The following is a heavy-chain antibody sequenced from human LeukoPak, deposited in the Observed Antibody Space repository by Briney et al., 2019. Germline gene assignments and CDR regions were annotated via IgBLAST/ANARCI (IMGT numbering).Heavy chain of an antibody. CDR2: ISYDGSNK. CDR1: GSTFSSYA. CDR3: ASGFAYQYFDS. V-gene: IGHV3-30*01. Sequence: GGSLRLSCAASGSTFSSYAMHWVRQAPGKGLEWVAVISYDGSNKYYADSVKGRFTISRDNSKNTLYLQMNSLRSEDTAMYYCASGFAYQYFDSWAQGTLVTVSS. J-gene: IGHJ4*02. D-gene: IGHD2-2*01.